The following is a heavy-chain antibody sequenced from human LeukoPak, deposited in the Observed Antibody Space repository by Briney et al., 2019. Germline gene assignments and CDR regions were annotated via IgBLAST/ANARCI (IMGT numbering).Heavy chain of an antibody. CDR1: GLTFSSYA. CDR2: ISGSGGST. J-gene: IGHJ4*02. V-gene: IGHV3-23*01. D-gene: IGHD3-3*01. CDR3: AKGLRFLEWLFDAFDY. Sequence: GGSLRLSCAASGLTFSSYAMSWVRQAPGKGLEWVSAISGSGGSTDYADSVKGRFTISRDNSKNTLYLQMDSLRAEDTAVYYCAKGLRFLEWLFDAFDYWGQGTLVTVSS.